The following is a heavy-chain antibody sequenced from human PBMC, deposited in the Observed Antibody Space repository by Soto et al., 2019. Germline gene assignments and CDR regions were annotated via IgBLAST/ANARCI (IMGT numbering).Heavy chain of an antibody. CDR1: GYTFTSYG. CDR2: INPNSGGT. V-gene: IGHV1-2*04. D-gene: IGHD3-3*01. Sequence: ASVTVSCKASGYTFTSYGISWVRQAPGQGLEWMGWINPNSGGTNYAQKFQGWVTMTRDTSISTAYMELSRLRSDDTAVYYCARAQIDFWSGYYTTNGYYYYYGMDVWGQGTTVTVSS. J-gene: IGHJ6*02. CDR3: ARAQIDFWSGYYTTNGYYYYYGMDV.